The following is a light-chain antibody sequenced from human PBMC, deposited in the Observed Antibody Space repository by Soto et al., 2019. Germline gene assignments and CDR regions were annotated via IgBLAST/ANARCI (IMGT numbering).Light chain of an antibody. CDR2: DVS. CDR1: SSDVDDYNF. Sequence: VLTQPAAVSGSPGQSITISCTGTSSDVDDYNFVSWYQQHPGKAPKLMIYDVSNRPSGVSNRFSGSKSANTASLTISGLQAEDEADYYCTSYTSSSTLYVFGTGTKVT. CDR3: TSYTSSSTLYV. V-gene: IGLV2-14*01. J-gene: IGLJ1*01.